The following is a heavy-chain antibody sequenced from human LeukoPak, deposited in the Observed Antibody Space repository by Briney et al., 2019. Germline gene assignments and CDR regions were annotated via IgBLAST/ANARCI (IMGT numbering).Heavy chain of an antibody. CDR1: GFTFSSYA. CDR3: AKNPYDSSGYYHNWFDP. Sequence: GRSLRLSCAASGFTFSSYAMHWVRQAPGRGLEWVAVISYDGSNKYYADSVKGRFTISRDNSKNTLYLQMNSLRAEDTAVYYCAKNPYDSSGYYHNWFDPWGQGTLVTVSS. V-gene: IGHV3-30-3*02. D-gene: IGHD3-22*01. J-gene: IGHJ5*02. CDR2: ISYDGSNK.